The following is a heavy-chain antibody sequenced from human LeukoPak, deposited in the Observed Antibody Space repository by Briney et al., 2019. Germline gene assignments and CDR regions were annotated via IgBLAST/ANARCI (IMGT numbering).Heavy chain of an antibody. CDR3: ARDLSEDFWSGYDY. Sequence: SETLSLTCTVSGGSISNYYWSWIRQPPGKGLEWIGYIYYSGSTNYNPSLKSRVTISVDTSKNQFSLKLSSVTAADTAVYYCARDLSEDFWSGYDYWGQGTLVTVSS. J-gene: IGHJ4*02. D-gene: IGHD3-3*01. CDR1: GGSISNYY. V-gene: IGHV4-59*01. CDR2: IYYSGST.